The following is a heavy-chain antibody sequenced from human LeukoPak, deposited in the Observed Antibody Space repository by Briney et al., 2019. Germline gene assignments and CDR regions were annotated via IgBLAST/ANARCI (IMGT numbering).Heavy chain of an antibody. CDR1: GFTFSGYW. CDR2: INSDGSST. J-gene: IGHJ3*02. V-gene: IGHV3-74*01. D-gene: IGHD1-26*01. Sequence: GGFLRLSCAASGFTFSGYWIHWVRQVPGKGLVWVSRINSDGSSTSYADSVKGRFTISRDNAKNTLYLQMNSLRAEDTAVYYCARPRGSYYYDAFDIWGHGTMVTVSS. CDR3: ARPRGSYYYDAFDI.